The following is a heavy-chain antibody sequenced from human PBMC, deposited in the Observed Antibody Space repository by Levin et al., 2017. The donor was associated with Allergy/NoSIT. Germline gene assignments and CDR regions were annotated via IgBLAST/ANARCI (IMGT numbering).Heavy chain of an antibody. CDR1: GFNFRGYW. CDR3: VKDGVPNNRPYGGNGFGV. D-gene: IGHD3-16*01. CDR2: INQEGSEK. V-gene: IGHV3-7*03. J-gene: IGHJ5*02. Sequence: GESLKISCEDFGFNFRGYWMTWVRQAPGKGLEWVATINQEGSEKYYVDSVRGRFTISRDNAKNSLYLQMNSLRGEDTALYYCVKDGVPNNRPYGGNGFGVWGQGTLVSVSS.